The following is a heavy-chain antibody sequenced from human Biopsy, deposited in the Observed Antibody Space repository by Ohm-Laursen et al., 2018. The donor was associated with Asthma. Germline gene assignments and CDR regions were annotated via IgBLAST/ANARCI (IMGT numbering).Heavy chain of an antibody. D-gene: IGHD3-3*01. V-gene: IGHV3-30*18. CDR3: AKWDTYYDFWSGYYTRYNYYYYGMDV. CDR2: ISYVGSNK. CDR1: GFTFSSYG. J-gene: IGHJ6*02. Sequence: SLRLSCSAFGFTFSSYGRHWVRQAPGKGLEWVAVISYVGSNKYYADPVKGRFTISRDNSKNTLYLQMNSLRAEDTAVYYCAKWDTYYDFWSGYYTRYNYYYYGMDVWGQGTTVTVSS.